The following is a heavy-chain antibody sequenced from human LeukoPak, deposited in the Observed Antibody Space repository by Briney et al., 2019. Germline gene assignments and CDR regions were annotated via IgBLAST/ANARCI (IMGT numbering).Heavy chain of an antibody. J-gene: IGHJ5*02. CDR3: ARDEDSAYGSGSYLS. CDR1: GGSISGYY. D-gene: IGHD3-10*01. Sequence: PSETLSLTCTGSGGSISGYYWSWIRQPPGKGLEWIGYLYYSGSTNYNPSLKSRVTISVDTSKNQFSLKLSSVTAADTAVYYCARDEDSAYGSGSYLSWGQGTLVTVSS. V-gene: IGHV4-59*01. CDR2: LYYSGST.